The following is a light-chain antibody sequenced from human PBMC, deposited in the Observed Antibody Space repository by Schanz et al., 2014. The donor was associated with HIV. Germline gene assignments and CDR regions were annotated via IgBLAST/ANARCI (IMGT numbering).Light chain of an antibody. CDR2: NVN. Sequence: QSALIQPPSVSGSPGQSVTISCTGTSSDVGSYDYVSWYQQHPGTVPKPMIYNVNTQPSRVPDRFSGSKSGNTASMTISGLQAEDEADYYCCSYSRSGTPHYVFGTGTKLTVL. J-gene: IGLJ1*01. CDR1: SSDVGSYDY. V-gene: IGLV2-11*01. CDR3: CSYSRSGTPHYV.